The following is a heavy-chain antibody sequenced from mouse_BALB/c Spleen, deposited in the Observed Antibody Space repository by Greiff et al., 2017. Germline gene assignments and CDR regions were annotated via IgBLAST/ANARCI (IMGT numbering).Heavy chain of an antibody. CDR1: GYTFPSYV. V-gene: IGHV1-14*01. D-gene: IGHD3-3*01. CDR2: INPYNDGT. Sequence: VQLQQSGPELVKPGASVKMSCKASGYTFPSYVMHWVKQKPGQGLEWIGYINPYNDGTKYNAKFKGKATLTSDKSSSTAYMELSSLASEDSAVYYCARREGPMDYWGQGTSVTVSS. CDR3: ARREGPMDY. J-gene: IGHJ4*01.